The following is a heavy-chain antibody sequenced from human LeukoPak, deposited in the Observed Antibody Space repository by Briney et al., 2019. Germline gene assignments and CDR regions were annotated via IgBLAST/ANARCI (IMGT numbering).Heavy chain of an antibody. D-gene: IGHD1-1*01. CDR1: GGSISSSSYY. CDR3: ARRSTKENGFDF. CDR2: IYYSGTT. Sequence: SETLSHTCTVSGGSISSSSYYWGWIRQPPGEGLEWIGTIYYSGTTYYNPSLGSRVTISLDTSKNQFSLKLTSVTAADTAVYYCARRSTKENGFDFWGQGTLVTVSS. J-gene: IGHJ4*02. V-gene: IGHV4-39*01.